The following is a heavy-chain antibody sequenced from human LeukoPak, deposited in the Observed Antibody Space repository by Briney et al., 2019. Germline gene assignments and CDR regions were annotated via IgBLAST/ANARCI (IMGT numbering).Heavy chain of an antibody. V-gene: IGHV1-18*01. CDR2: ISAYNGNT. Sequence: ASVKVSCKASGYTFTSYGISWVRQAPGQGLEWMGWISAYNGNTNYAQKLQGRVTMTTDTSTSTAYMELRSLRSDDTAVYYCARDNPDISTGYYIPFDYWGQGTLVTVSS. CDR3: ARDNPDISTGYYIPFDY. D-gene: IGHD3-9*01. J-gene: IGHJ4*02. CDR1: GYTFTSYG.